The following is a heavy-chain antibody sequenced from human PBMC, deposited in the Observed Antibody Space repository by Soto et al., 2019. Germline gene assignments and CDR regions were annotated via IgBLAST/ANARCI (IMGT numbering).Heavy chain of an antibody. J-gene: IGHJ4*02. V-gene: IGHV4-34*01. CDR1: GGSFRDSF. Sequence: SETPSTNCTGSGGSFRDSFWNWIRQPPGKRLEWIGEIHHSGISNYNPSLKSRVTMPVDTSKNQFSLKMTSVTAADTAVYYCARVPLLWGQGTLVTVS. D-gene: IGHD1-26*01. CDR2: IHHSGIS. CDR3: ARVPLL.